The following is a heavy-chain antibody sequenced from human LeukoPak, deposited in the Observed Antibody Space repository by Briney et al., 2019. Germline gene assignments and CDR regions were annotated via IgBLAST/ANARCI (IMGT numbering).Heavy chain of an antibody. CDR2: IIPILGIA. CDR1: GGTFSSYT. J-gene: IGHJ3*02. CDR3: ARDMGGSYHDAFDI. V-gene: IGHV1-69*04. D-gene: IGHD1-26*01. Sequence: SVKVSCKASGGTFSSYTISWVRQAPGQGLEWMGRIIPILGIANYAQKFQGRVTITADKSTSTAYMELSSLRSEDTAVYYCARDMGGSYHDAFDIWGQGTMVTVS.